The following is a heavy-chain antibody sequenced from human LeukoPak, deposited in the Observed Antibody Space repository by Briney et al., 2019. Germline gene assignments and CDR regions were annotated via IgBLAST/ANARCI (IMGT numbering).Heavy chain of an antibody. D-gene: IGHD4-17*01. CDR1: GFTFSSYA. Sequence: GGSLRLSCAASGFTFSSYAMSWVRQAPGKGLEWDSAISGSGGSTYYADSVKGRFTISRDNSKNTLYLQMNSLRAEDTAVYYCASMTTVTYTTFDYWGQGTLVTVSS. CDR2: ISGSGGST. J-gene: IGHJ4*02. CDR3: ASMTTVTYTTFDY. V-gene: IGHV3-23*01.